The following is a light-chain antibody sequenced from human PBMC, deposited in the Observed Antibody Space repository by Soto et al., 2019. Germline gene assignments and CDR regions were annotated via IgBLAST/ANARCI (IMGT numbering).Light chain of an antibody. CDR1: QSVSSSY. J-gene: IGKJ2*01. Sequence: EIQMTQSPGTLSLSPGERATISCRASQSVSSSYFDWYQQKPSQAPRLLIYGASSRATGLPDRCSGGVSVTDFILTTSRVGPEVFAVYSCQHSVSPSSYTFGEGTKLEI. V-gene: IGKV3-20*01. CDR2: GAS. CDR3: QHSVSPSSYT.